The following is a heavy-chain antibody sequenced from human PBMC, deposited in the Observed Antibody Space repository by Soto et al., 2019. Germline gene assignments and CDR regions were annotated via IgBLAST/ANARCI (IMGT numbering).Heavy chain of an antibody. D-gene: IGHD5-18*01. CDR2: ISYDGSNK. V-gene: IGHV3-30-3*01. CDR1: GFTFSSYA. J-gene: IGHJ4*02. Sequence: LRLSCAASGFTFSSYAMHWVRQAPGKGLEWVAVISYDGSNKYYADSVKGRFTISRDNSKNTLYLQMNSLRAEDTAVYYCARDRYSYGNYFDYWGQGTLVTVSS. CDR3: ARDRYSYGNYFDY.